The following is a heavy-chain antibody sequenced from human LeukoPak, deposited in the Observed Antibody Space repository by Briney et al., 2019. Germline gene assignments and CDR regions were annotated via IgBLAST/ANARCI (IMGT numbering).Heavy chain of an antibody. CDR2: ISSSGSAR. CDR1: GFTFSSYE. Sequence: PGGSLRLSCAVSGFTFSSYEMNWVRQAPGKGLEWVSYISSSGSARFYADSVKGRFTISRDNAKNSLYLQMNSLRAEDTAVYYCARGEYNYYDSSAYYYYFDCWGQGTLVTVSS. V-gene: IGHV3-48*03. J-gene: IGHJ4*02. CDR3: ARGEYNYYDSSAYYYYFDC. D-gene: IGHD3-22*01.